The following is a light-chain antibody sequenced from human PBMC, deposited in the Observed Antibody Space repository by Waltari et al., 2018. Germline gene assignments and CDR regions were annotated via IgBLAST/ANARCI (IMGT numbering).Light chain of an antibody. V-gene: IGKV1-39*01. Sequence: DIQMTQSPSSLSASVGDRVAITCRASQSISRYLNWYQQKPGKAPKLLYYAASSLQSGVPSRFSGRGSGTDFTLTISSLQPEDFATYYCQQSYTTPVFTFGQGTKLEIK. CDR1: QSISRY. CDR2: AAS. CDR3: QQSYTTPVFT. J-gene: IGKJ2*01.